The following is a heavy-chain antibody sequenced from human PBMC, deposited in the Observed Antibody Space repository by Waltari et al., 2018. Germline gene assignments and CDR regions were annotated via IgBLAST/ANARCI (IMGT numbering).Heavy chain of an antibody. Sequence: EVQLLESGGGLVQPGGSLRLSCTSSGFTIRSYSMSWVRQAPGKGLEWVSSISRNGAGTYFADSVKGRFTISRDNSQNTLYLQISSLRVEDTAIYYCVKDRPDWPIDFWGQGTRVTVSS. V-gene: IGHV3-23*01. CDR2: ISRNGAGT. CDR3: VKDRPDWPIDF. J-gene: IGHJ4*02. CDR1: GFTIRSYS. D-gene: IGHD3-9*01.